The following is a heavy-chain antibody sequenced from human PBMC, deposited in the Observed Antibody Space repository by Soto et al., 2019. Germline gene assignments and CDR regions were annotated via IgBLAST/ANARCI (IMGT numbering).Heavy chain of an antibody. Sequence: PGGSLRLSCAASGFTFSSYAMSWVRQAPGKGLEWVSAISGSGGSTYYADSVKGRFTISRDNSKNTFYLQMNSLRAEDTAVYFCAKGMYYYDSSGYRLFDYWGQGTLVTVSS. CDR3: AKGMYYYDSSGYRLFDY. V-gene: IGHV3-23*01. CDR1: GFTFSSYA. D-gene: IGHD3-22*01. CDR2: ISGSGGST. J-gene: IGHJ4*02.